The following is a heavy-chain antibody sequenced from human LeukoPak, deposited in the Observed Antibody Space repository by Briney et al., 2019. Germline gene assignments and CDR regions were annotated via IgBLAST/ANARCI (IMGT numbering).Heavy chain of an antibody. D-gene: IGHD2-15*01. CDR3: ARLGSCSGGSCTAFDI. J-gene: IGHJ3*02. CDR2: IYPGDSDT. V-gene: IGHV5-51*01. Sequence: GESLKISCKVSGFTSTSSWIGWVRQMPGKGLEWMGIIYPGDSDTRYRPSFQGQVTISADKSISTAYLQWSSLKASDTAMYYCARLGSCSGGSCTAFDIWGQGTVVTVSS. CDR1: GFTSTSSW.